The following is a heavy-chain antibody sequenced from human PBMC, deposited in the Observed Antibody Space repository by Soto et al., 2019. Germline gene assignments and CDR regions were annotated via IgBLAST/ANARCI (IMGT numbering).Heavy chain of an antibody. J-gene: IGHJ6*02. V-gene: IGHV3-15*01. Sequence: GGSLRLSCAASGFTFSTAWMSCVRQAPGKGLEWVGRIKSKTHGGTTDYVVPVKGRFTISRDDSKNSLYLQMDSLRAEDTAVNYCARTFVSGGIGRDVWGQGPTATVSS. D-gene: IGHD3-16*01. CDR1: GFTFSTAW. CDR3: ARTFVSGGIGRDV. CDR2: IKSKTHGGTT.